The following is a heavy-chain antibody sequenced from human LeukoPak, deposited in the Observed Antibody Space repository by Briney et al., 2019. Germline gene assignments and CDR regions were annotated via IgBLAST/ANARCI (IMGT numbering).Heavy chain of an antibody. Sequence: GGSLRLSCAASGFIVSSKYMSWVRQAPGRGLEWVSVVYSDGSTYYADSVKGRFTISRDNSKNMLYLQMNSLRVEDTAVYYCARGRSGSLVPLKAFDYWGQGTLLTVSS. CDR2: VYSDGST. J-gene: IGHJ4*02. V-gene: IGHV3-53*01. CDR1: GFIVSSKY. D-gene: IGHD1-14*01. CDR3: ARGRSGSLVPLKAFDY.